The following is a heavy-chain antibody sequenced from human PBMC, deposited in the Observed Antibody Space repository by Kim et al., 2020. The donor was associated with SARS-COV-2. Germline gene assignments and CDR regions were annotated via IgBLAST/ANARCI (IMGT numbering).Heavy chain of an antibody. CDR3: ARNGRIKAS. Sequence: GGSLRLSCAASGFILSNYYMCWVRQAPGKGLEWVASIKKEGSEKDYVDSVKGRFTISRDNAKNSLYLQMNSLRVEDTAVYYCARNGRIKASWGQGTLGT. CDR1: GFILSNYY. J-gene: IGHJ5*02. CDR2: IKKEGSEK. V-gene: IGHV3-7*01.